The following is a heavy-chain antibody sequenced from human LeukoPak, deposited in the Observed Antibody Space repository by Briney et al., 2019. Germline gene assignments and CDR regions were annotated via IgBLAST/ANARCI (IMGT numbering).Heavy chain of an antibody. CDR3: ATESSLRDVFATSDY. CDR1: GGSISSSSYY. J-gene: IGHJ4*02. V-gene: IGHV4-39*07. D-gene: IGHD2-21*01. CDR2: IYYSGST. Sequence: SETLSLTCTVSGGSISSSSYYWGWIRQPPGKGLEWIGSIYYSGSTYYNPSLKSRVTISVDTSKNQFSLKLSSVTAADTAVYYCATESSLRDVFATSDYWGQGTLVTVSS.